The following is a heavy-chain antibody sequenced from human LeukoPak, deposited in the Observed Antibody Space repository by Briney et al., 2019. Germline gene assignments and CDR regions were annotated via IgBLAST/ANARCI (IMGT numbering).Heavy chain of an antibody. CDR1: GDSVSSKSAA. CDR2: TYYRSKWIY. V-gene: IGHV6-1*01. Sequence: SQTLSLTCAISGDSVSSKSAAWYWIRQSPSRGLEWLGRTYYRSKWIYDYAVSVKSRLTITPDTSNNQFSLQLNSVTPEDTAVYYCGRGRNGYVDYWGQGTLVTVSS. D-gene: IGHD2-8*01. J-gene: IGHJ4*02. CDR3: GRGRNGYVDY.